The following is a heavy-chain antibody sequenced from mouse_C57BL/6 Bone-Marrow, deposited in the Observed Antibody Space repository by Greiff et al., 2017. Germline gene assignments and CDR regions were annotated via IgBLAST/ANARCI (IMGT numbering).Heavy chain of an antibody. D-gene: IGHD1-1*01. J-gene: IGHJ1*03. CDR2: SRNKANDYTT. V-gene: IGHV7-1*01. Sequence: EVKLVESGGGLVQSGRSLRLSCATSGFTFSDFYMEWVRQAPGKGLEWIAASRNKANDYTTEYSASVKGRFIVSIDTSQSILYLQMNALRAEDTAIYYCARDAGYYGSSYDWYFDVWGTGTTVTVSS. CDR1: GFTFSDFY. CDR3: ARDAGYYGSSYDWYFDV.